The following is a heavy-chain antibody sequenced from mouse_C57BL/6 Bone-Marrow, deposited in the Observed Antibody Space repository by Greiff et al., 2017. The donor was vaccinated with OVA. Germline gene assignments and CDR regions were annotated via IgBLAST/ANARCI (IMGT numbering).Heavy chain of an antibody. V-gene: IGHV1-26*01. CDR3: ARGHYYGTPYCDY. CDR2: INPNNGGT. CDR1: GYTFTDYY. J-gene: IGHJ2*01. Sequence: EVQLQQSGPELVKPGASVKISCKASGYTFTDYYMNWVKQSHGKSLEWIGDINPNNGGTSYNQKFKGKAKLTVDKSSSTAYMELRSLTSEDSAVYYCARGHYYGTPYCDYWGQGTTLTVSS. D-gene: IGHD1-1*01.